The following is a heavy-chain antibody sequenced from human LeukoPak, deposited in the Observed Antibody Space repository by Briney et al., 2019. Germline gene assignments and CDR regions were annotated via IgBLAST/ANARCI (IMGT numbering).Heavy chain of an antibody. D-gene: IGHD3-10*01. V-gene: IGHV3-21*01. CDR1: GFTFSSYS. Sequence: GGSLRLSCAASGFTFSSYSMNWVRQAPGMGLEWVSSISSSSSYIYYADSVKGRFTISRDNAKNSLYLQMNSLRAEDTAVYYCARDEGGEYYYGSGSYNYWGQGTLVTVPS. CDR2: ISSSSSYI. J-gene: IGHJ4*02. CDR3: ARDEGGEYYYGSGSYNY.